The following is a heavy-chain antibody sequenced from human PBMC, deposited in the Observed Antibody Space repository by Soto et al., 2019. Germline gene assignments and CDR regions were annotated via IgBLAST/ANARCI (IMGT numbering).Heavy chain of an antibody. V-gene: IGHV1-2*04. Sequence: ASVKVSCKASGYTFTSYYMHWVRQAPGQGLEWMGWINPNSGGTNYAQKFQGWVTMTRDTSISTAYMELSRLRSEDTAVYYCGWGYSSSWYQVDYWGQGTLVTVSS. CDR1: GYTFTSYY. CDR3: GWGYSSSWYQVDY. D-gene: IGHD6-13*01. J-gene: IGHJ4*02. CDR2: INPNSGGT.